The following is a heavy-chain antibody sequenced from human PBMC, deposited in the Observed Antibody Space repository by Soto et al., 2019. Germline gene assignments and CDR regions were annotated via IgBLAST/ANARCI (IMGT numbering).Heavy chain of an antibody. CDR3: VRVGRRDAYGAVLAQ. V-gene: IGHV1-69*06. CDR2: VISASGSV. D-gene: IGHD4-17*01. Sequence: QVQVVQSGAEVKKPGSSVKLSCKASGRIFSSFPTSWVRQVPGQGLEWMGGVISASGSVTYAPKFQGRVTMTAVNSAGIGYMELTSMTSEDTAIYYCVRVGRRDAYGAVLAQWGPGTMVTVSS. J-gene: IGHJ1*01. CDR1: GRIFSSFP.